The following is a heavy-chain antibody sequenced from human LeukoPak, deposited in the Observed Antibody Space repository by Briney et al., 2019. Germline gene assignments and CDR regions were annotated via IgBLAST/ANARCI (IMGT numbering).Heavy chain of an antibody. Sequence: PGGSLRLSCAASGFTFSSYAMSWVRQAPGKGLEWVTAISGGGGTTYYANSVKGRFTISRDNSKNMLYLQMNSLRAEDTAVYYCARRQQQPLAAPEYWGQGTLVTVSS. CDR3: ARRQQQPLAAPEY. D-gene: IGHD6-13*01. CDR1: GFTFSSYA. CDR2: ISGGGGTT. V-gene: IGHV3-23*01. J-gene: IGHJ4*02.